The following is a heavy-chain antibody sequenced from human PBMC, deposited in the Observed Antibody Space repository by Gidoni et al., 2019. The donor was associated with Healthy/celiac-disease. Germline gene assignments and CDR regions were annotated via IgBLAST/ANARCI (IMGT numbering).Heavy chain of an antibody. V-gene: IGHV3-33*01. D-gene: IGHD4-17*01. Sequence: QVQLVESGGGVVQPGRSLRLSCAASGFTFSSYGMHWVRQAPGKGLEWVAVIWYDGSNKYYADSVKGRFTISRDNSKNTLYLQMNSLRAEDTAVYYCAREYDYGGKGDWFDPWGQGTLVTVSS. CDR2: IWYDGSNK. CDR3: AREYDYGGKGDWFDP. J-gene: IGHJ5*02. CDR1: GFTFSSYG.